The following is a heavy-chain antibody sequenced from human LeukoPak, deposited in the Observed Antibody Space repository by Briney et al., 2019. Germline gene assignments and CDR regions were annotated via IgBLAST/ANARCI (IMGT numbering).Heavy chain of an antibody. Sequence: GISVKVSCKASGYTFTSYAMHWVRQAPGQRLEWMGWINAGNGNTKYSQKFQGRITITTDTSASTVYMELSSLRSEDTAVYYCARDGYNHWFDPWGQGTLVTVSS. CDR1: GYTFTSYA. V-gene: IGHV1-3*01. D-gene: IGHD5-24*01. CDR2: INAGNGNT. CDR3: ARDGYNHWFDP. J-gene: IGHJ5*02.